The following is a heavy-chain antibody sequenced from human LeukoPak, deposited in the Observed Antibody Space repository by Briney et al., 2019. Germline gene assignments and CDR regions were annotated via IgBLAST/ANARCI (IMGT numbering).Heavy chain of an antibody. CDR3: AKVETAAAATLRGFDY. CDR1: GFTLRSYD. D-gene: IGHD6-13*01. CDR2: TSGSGGDT. V-gene: IGHV3-23*01. Sequence: GGSLRLSCAASGFTLRSYDMSWVRQAPGKGLEWVSATSGSGGDTYYADSVKGRFTISRDNSKNTLYLQMNSLRAEDTAVYYCAKVETAAAATLRGFDYWGQGTLVIVSS. J-gene: IGHJ4*02.